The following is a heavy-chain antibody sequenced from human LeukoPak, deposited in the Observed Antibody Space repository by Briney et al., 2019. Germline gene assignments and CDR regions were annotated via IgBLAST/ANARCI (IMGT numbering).Heavy chain of an antibody. V-gene: IGHV4-59*01. CDR1: GGSISSYY. D-gene: IGHD6-13*01. Sequence: SETLSLTCTVSGGSISSYYWSWIRQPPGKGLEWIGYIYYSGSTNYNPSLKSRVTISVDTSKNQFSLKLSSVTAADTAVYHCARRAADNWYFDLWGRGTLVTVSS. J-gene: IGHJ2*01. CDR3: ARRAADNWYFDL. CDR2: IYYSGST.